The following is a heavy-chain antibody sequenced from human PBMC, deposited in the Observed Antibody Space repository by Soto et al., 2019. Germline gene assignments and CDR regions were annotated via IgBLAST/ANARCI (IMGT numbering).Heavy chain of an antibody. CDR2: IYYSGST. CDR3: AALVVPAANRYYYYGMDV. CDR1: GGSISSGDYY. J-gene: IGHJ6*02. Sequence: SETLSLTCTVSGGSISSGDYYWSWIRQPPGKGLEWIGYIYYSGSTYYNPSLKSRVTISVDTSKNQFSLKLSSVTAADTAVYYCAALVVPAANRYYYYGMDVWGQGTTVTVSS. D-gene: IGHD2-2*01. V-gene: IGHV4-30-4*01.